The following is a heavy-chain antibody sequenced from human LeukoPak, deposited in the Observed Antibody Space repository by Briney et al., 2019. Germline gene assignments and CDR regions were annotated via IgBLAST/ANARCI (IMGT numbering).Heavy chain of an antibody. D-gene: IGHD2-2*01. CDR3: AKPYCTSTSCPTDY. J-gene: IGHJ4*02. CDR1: GFTFDDYA. CDR2: ISGSSVST. Sequence: GGSLRLSCAASGFTFDDYAMHWVRQPPGKGREWVSGISGSSVSTYYADSVKGRFTISRDNSKNTLYLQMNSLRAEDTAVYHCAKPYCTSTSCPTDYWGQGTLVTVSS. V-gene: IGHV3-23*01.